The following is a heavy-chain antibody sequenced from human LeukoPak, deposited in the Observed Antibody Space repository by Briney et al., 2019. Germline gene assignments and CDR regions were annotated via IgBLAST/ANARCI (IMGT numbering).Heavy chain of an antibody. V-gene: IGHV3-48*02. CDR1: GFAFSSYT. Sequence: PGGSLRLSCAASGFAFSSYTMNWVRQAPGKGLEWVSFISSGSSPIYYADSVTGRFTISRDNAKNSLYLQMNSLRDEDTAVYFCASTSMVRGVILNLFDYWGQGTLVTVSS. J-gene: IGHJ4*02. D-gene: IGHD3-10*01. CDR2: ISSGSSPI. CDR3: ASTSMVRGVILNLFDY.